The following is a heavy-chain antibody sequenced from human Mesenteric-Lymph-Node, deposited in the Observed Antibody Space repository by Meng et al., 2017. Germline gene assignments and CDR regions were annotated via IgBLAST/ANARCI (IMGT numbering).Heavy chain of an antibody. CDR1: GFTFSSYW. Sequence: VELVEAGGGLIQPGGSLGLSCEASGFTFSSYWMHWVRQAPGKGLVWVSRINSDGSSTSYADSVKGRVTISRDNAKNTLYLQMNSLRAEDTAVYYCASGGGSAYRHFDYRGQGTLVTVSS. V-gene: IGHV3-74*02. J-gene: IGHJ4*02. D-gene: IGHD3-3*01. CDR2: INSDGSST. CDR3: ASGGGSAYRHFDY.